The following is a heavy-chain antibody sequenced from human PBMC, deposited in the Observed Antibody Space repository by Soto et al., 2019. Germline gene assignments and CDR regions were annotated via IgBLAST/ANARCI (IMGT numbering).Heavy chain of an antibody. J-gene: IGHJ4*02. CDR1: GFTFSGYV. D-gene: IGHD3-22*01. V-gene: IGHV3-23*01. CDR3: AKDRDNSSHYRVFDY. CDR2: ISGSGGTT. Sequence: GGSLRLSCAASGFTFSGYVMTWVRQAPGKGLEWVSSISGSGGTTYDADSVKGRFTISRDNSKNTVSLQMNSLRAEDTAVYYCAKDRDNSSHYRVFDYWGQGTLVTVSS.